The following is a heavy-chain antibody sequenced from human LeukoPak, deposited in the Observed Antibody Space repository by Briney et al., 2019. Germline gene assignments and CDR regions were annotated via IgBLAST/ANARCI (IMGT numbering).Heavy chain of an antibody. CDR3: ARLVAAAIAGYYYYGMDV. CDR1: GYTFTGYY. Sequence: ASVKVSCKASGYTFTGYYMHWVRQAPGQGLEWMGWINPNSGGTNYAQKFQGRVTMTRDTSISTAYMELSRLRSDATAVYYCARLVAAAIAGYYYYGMDVWGQGTTVTVSS. V-gene: IGHV1-2*02. CDR2: INPNSGGT. J-gene: IGHJ6*02. D-gene: IGHD2-2*01.